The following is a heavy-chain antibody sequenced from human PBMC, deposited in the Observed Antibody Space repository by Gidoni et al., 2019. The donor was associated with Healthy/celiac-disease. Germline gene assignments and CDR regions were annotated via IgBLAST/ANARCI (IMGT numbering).Heavy chain of an antibody. CDR1: GYSLSSGYY. CDR2: TYHSGST. D-gene: IGHD2-2*01. J-gene: IGHJ5*02. Sequence: QVQLQESGPGPVKPSETLSLTCTVSGYSLSSGYYWGWIRQPPGKGLEWIGSTYHSGSTYYNPSIKRRVTISVDTSKNQFSLKLSSVTAADTAVYYCASLFTSSTSVFDPWGQGTLVTVSS. V-gene: IGHV4-38-2*02. CDR3: ASLFTSSTSVFDP.